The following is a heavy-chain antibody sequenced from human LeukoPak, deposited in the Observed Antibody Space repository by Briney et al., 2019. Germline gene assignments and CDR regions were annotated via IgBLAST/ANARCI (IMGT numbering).Heavy chain of an antibody. V-gene: IGHV4-61*02. CDR2: IHTSGRT. CDR3: ARVPFRSSTSPTDVQH. D-gene: IGHD2-2*01. Sequence: NLFLHCTGIGGPHRRGSYYWSWVRPPAGKGLEWNGRIHTSGRTNYNPSLKSRVTISVDTSKNQFSLKLSSVTAADTAVYYCARVPFRSSTSPTDVQHWGQGTLVTVSS. CDR1: GGPHRRGSYY. J-gene: IGHJ1*01.